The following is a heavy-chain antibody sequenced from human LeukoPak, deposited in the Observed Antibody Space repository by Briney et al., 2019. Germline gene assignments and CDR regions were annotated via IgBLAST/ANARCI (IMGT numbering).Heavy chain of an antibody. V-gene: IGHV3-11*01. D-gene: IGHD3-22*01. Sequence: GGSLRLSCAASGFTFSDSFMNWIRQAPGKGLECLSYISHSGSNLDYAESVRGRFTISRDNANHSLYLQISSLRAEDTAVYYCARGDSSGVPDYWGQGTLVTVSS. CDR2: ISHSGSNL. J-gene: IGHJ4*02. CDR1: GFTFSDSF. CDR3: ARGDSSGVPDY.